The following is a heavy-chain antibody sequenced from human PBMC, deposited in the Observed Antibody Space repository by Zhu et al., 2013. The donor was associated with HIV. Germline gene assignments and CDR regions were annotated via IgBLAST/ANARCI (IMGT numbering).Heavy chain of an antibody. CDR1: GGTFSSYA. D-gene: IGHD3-22*01. Sequence: QVQLVQSGAEVKKPGSSVKVSCKASGGTFSSYAISWVRQAPGQGLEWMGGIIPIFGSPNYAQKFQGGVTITADKATSTAYMELSSLRSEDTAVYYXGRARXTYYYDSRKVAHGMDVWGQGTTVTVSS. J-gene: IGHJ6*02. CDR3: GRARXTYYYDSRKVAHGMDV. V-gene: IGHV1-69*06. CDR2: IIPIFGSP.